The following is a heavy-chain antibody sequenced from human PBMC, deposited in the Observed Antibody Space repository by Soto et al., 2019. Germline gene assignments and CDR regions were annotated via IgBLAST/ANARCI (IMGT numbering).Heavy chain of an antibody. V-gene: IGHV4-30-4*01. J-gene: IGHJ5*02. Sequence: QVQLQESGPGLVKPSQTLSLTCTVSGGSISSGDYYWSWIRQPPVKGLEWIGYIYYSGSTYYNPSLKSRVTISVDTSKNQFSLKLSSVTAADTAVYYCARATVTTEGWFDPWVQGTMVTVSS. CDR3: ARATVTTEGWFDP. CDR2: IYYSGST. D-gene: IGHD4-17*01. CDR1: GGSISSGDYY.